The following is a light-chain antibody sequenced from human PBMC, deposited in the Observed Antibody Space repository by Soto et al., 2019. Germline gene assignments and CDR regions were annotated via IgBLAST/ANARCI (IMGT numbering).Light chain of an antibody. V-gene: IGKV3-15*01. CDR2: GAS. Sequence: EIVMTQSPATLSVSPGERATLPCRASQSVSYNLVWYQQKPGQAPRLLIYGASTRATGIPARFSGSGSGTEFTLTISSLQSEDFAVYYCQQYNNWPRTFGQGTKVEIK. CDR3: QQYNNWPRT. CDR1: QSVSYN. J-gene: IGKJ1*01.